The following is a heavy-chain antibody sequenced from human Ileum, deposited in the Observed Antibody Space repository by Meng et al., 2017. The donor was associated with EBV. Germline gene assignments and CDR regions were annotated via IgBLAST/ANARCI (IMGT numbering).Heavy chain of an antibody. V-gene: IGHV4-61*01. CDR3: ARGTVTTFA. J-gene: IGHJ5*02. CDR1: SGSVTSRSYY. CDR2: NSYTGST. Sequence: QVHLQVSGPSLVKPSETLALACSVSSGSVTSRSYYSSWIRQPPVEGLEWIGYNSYTGSTNYNPSLKNQVTISVDTSKIQFSLHLTSVTSADTAVYYCARGTVTTFAWGQGTLVTVSS. D-gene: IGHD1-1*01.